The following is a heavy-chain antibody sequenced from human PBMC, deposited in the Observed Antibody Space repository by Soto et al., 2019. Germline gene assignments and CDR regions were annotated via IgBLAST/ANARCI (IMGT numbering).Heavy chain of an antibody. Sequence: EVQLLESGGGLVQPGGSLRLSCAASGFTFSSYAMRWVRQAPGKGLEWVSAISGSGGSTYYADSVKGRFTISRDNSKNTLYLQKNSLRAEGTAVYYCERRGSGSYYDYWGQGTLVTVSS. CDR1: GFTFSSYA. D-gene: IGHD1-26*01. CDR3: ERRGSGSYYDY. J-gene: IGHJ4*02. CDR2: ISGSGGST. V-gene: IGHV3-23*01.